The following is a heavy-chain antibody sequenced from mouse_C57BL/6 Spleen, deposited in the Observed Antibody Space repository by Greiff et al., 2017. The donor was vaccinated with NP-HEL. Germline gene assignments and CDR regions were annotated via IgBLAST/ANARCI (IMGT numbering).Heavy chain of an antibody. J-gene: IGHJ3*01. D-gene: IGHD1-1*01. CDR1: GYTFTSYW. V-gene: IGHV1-64*01. Sequence: QVQLQQSGAELVKPGASVKLSCKASGYTFTSYWMHWVKQRPGQGLEWIGMIHPNSGSTNYNEKFKRKATLTVDKSSSTAYMQLSSLTSEDSAVYYCARDGSSQAWFAYWGQGTLVTVSA. CDR3: ARDGSSQAWFAY. CDR2: IHPNSGST.